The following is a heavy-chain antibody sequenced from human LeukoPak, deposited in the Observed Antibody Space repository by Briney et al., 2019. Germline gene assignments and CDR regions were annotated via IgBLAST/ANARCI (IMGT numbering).Heavy chain of an antibody. D-gene: IGHD1-7*01. CDR2: ISSSGSTV. CDR1: GFTFSSYE. Sequence: GGSLRLSCAPSGFTFSSYEINWVRQAPGKGLEWVSYISSSGSTVYYADSVQGRFTISRDNAKNSLYLQMNSLRAEDTAVYYCARDELRTGAFDVWGQGTVVTVSS. CDR3: ARDELRTGAFDV. V-gene: IGHV3-48*03. J-gene: IGHJ3*01.